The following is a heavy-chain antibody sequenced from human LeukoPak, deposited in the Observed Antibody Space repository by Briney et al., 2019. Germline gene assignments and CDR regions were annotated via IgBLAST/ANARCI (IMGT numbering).Heavy chain of an antibody. J-gene: IGHJ2*01. CDR3: ARDTPISSNWYFDP. CDR2: ISAYNGNT. D-gene: IGHD6-6*01. V-gene: IGHV1-18*01. Sequence: ASVKVSCKASGYTFTSYGISWVRQAPGQGLEWMGWISAYNGNTNYAQKLQGRVTMTTDTSTSTAYMELRSLRSDDTAVYYCARDTPISSNWYFDPWGRGTLVTVSS. CDR1: GYTFTSYG.